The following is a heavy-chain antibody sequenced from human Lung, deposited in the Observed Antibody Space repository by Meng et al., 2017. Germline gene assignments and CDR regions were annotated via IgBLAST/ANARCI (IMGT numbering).Heavy chain of an antibody. D-gene: IGHD6-13*01. CDR2: ISVKNGEA. J-gene: IGHJ2*01. CDR1: GYIFTNYD. V-gene: IGHV1-18*01. CDR3: ARYVPNGSFWYFDF. Sequence: QVQLVQSGADAKKPGASMKVSCKASGYIFTNYDISWVRQAPGQGLEWMGWISVKNGEAKYPQNFQGRVTMTTDTTTSTACMELRSLTSDDTAVYYCARYVPNGSFWYFDFWGRGTLVTVSS.